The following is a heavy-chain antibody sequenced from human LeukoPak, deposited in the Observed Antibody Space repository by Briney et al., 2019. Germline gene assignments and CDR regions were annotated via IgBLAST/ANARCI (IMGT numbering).Heavy chain of an antibody. V-gene: IGHV4-4*07. Sequence: PSETLSLTCTVSGGSISSYYWSWIRQPAGKGLEWIGRIYTSGSTNYNPSLKSRVTMSVDTSKNQFSLKLSSVTAANTAVYYCARDGALSGYDLGVYWGQGTLVTVSS. D-gene: IGHD5-12*01. CDR2: IYTSGST. CDR1: GGSISSYY. J-gene: IGHJ4*02. CDR3: ARDGALSGYDLGVY.